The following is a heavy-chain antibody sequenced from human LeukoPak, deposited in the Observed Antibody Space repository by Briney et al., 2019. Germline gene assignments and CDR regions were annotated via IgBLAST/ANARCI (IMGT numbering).Heavy chain of an antibody. CDR2: ISYDGSNK. D-gene: IGHD3-22*01. CDR3: AKDRDYYDSSGFDY. Sequence: GGSLRLSCAAPGFTFISFAMHWVRQAPGKGLGWVAVISYDGSNKYYADSVKGRFTISRDNSKNTLYLQMNSLRAEDTAVYYCAKDRDYYDSSGFDYWGQGTLVTVSS. V-gene: IGHV3-30-3*01. CDR1: GFTFISFA. J-gene: IGHJ4*02.